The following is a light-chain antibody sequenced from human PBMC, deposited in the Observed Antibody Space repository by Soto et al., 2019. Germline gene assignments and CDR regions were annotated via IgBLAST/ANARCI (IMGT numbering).Light chain of an antibody. V-gene: IGKV1-33*01. CDR2: DAS. CDR3: QQYANLPPALT. CDR1: QDISNY. Sequence: DIQMTQSPSSLSASVGDRVTITCQASQDISNYLNWYQQKPGKAPKLLIYDASNLETGVPSRFSGSGSGTDFSFSISRLQTEDIATYSSQQYANLPPALTFGGGTKME. J-gene: IGKJ4*01.